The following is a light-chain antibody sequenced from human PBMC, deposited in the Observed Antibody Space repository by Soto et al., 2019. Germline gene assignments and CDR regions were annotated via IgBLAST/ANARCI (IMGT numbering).Light chain of an antibody. J-gene: IGKJ1*01. CDR1: QGITTA. CDR2: DAS. Sequence: AIQLTQSPSSLSASVGDRVTITCQASQGITTALAWYQQTPGMSPKLLIYDASSLESGVPSRFSGSGSETEFTHTISSLQPDDFATYYCQQSYTYPRTFGQGTKVEVK. CDR3: QQSYTYPRT. V-gene: IGKV1-13*02.